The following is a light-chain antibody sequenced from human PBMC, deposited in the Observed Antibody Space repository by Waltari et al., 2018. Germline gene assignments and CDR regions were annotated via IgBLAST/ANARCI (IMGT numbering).Light chain of an antibody. CDR1: QTIRTY. V-gene: IGKV1-39*01. Sequence: DIQMTQSPSSLSASVGDRVTITCRESQTIRTYLSWHQQKPGKAPNLLIYDASTLQSGAPSRFSAYGSGTDFTLTISSLQPEDFATYYCQRTYSTPYTFGQGTKLDIK. J-gene: IGKJ2*01. CDR2: DAS. CDR3: QRTYSTPYT.